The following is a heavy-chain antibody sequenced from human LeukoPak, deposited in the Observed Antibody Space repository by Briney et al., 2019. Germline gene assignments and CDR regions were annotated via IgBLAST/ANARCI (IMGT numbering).Heavy chain of an antibody. J-gene: IGHJ4*02. Sequence: GESLKISCKGSGYSFTTYWIGWVRQMPGKGLELMGIIYPGDSDTRYSPSFQGQVTISADRSISTAYLQWSSLKASDTAIYYCARRYCSSTSCHLDYWGQGTLVTVSS. D-gene: IGHD2-2*01. CDR1: GYSFTTYW. CDR2: IYPGDSDT. V-gene: IGHV5-51*01. CDR3: ARRYCSSTSCHLDY.